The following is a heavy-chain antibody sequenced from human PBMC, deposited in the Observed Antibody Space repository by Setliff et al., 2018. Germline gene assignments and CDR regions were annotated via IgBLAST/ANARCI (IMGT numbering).Heavy chain of an antibody. CDR2: IYIGGSA. D-gene: IGHD6-19*01. CDR1: GGSISSYY. J-gene: IGHJ6*03. CDR3: AREQWLDPPGYYYMDV. Sequence: LSLTCAVSGGSISSYYWSWIRQPAGKGLEWIGHIYIGGSANYNPSLKSRVTMSIDTSKNQFSLKLNSVTAADMAVYYCAREQWLDPPGYYYMDVWAKGTTVTVSS. V-gene: IGHV4-4*07.